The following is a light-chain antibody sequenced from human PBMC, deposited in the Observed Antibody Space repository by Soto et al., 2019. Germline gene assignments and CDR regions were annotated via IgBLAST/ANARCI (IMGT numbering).Light chain of an antibody. CDR3: QQYHTSPIT. CDR2: GAS. J-gene: IGKJ5*01. CDR1: QSFSSSY. V-gene: IGKV3-20*01. Sequence: ENVLTQSPGTLSLSPGDRATLSCRASQSFSSSYLAWYQQKPDQAPRLLIYGASIRATGIPDRFSGSGSGTDFTLTISRLEPEDFAVYYCQQYHTSPITFGQGTRLEIK.